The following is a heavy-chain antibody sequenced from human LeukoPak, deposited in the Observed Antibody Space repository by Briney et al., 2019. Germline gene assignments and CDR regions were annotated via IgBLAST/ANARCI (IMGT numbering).Heavy chain of an antibody. CDR2: ISSSGSTI. CDR1: GFTFSDYY. D-gene: IGHD2-2*01. CDR3: AMYCSSTSCQFVNY. J-gene: IGHJ4*02. V-gene: IGHV3-11*04. Sequence: SGGSLRLSCAASGFTFSDYYMSWIRQAPGKGLEWVSYISSSGSTIYYADSVKGRFTISRDNAKNSLYLQMNSLRAEDTAVYYCAMYCSSTSCQFVNYWGQGTLVTVSS.